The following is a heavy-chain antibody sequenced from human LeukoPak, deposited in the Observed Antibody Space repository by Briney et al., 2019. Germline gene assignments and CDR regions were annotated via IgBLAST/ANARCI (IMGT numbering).Heavy chain of an antibody. V-gene: IGHV3-30*03. CDR3: ARGLIVGATSGVDFDY. CDR2: ISYDGSNK. Sequence: GGSLRLSCAVSGITVSSKYMSWVRQAPGKGLEWVAVISYDGSNKYYADSVKGRFTISRDNSKNTLYLQMNSLRAEDTAVYYCARGLIVGATSGVDFDYWGQGTLVTVSS. J-gene: IGHJ4*02. CDR1: GITVSSKY. D-gene: IGHD1-26*01.